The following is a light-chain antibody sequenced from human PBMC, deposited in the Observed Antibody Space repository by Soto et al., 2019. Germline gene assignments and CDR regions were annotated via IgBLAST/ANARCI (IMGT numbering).Light chain of an antibody. CDR1: QSVSSN. Sequence: EIVMTQSPATLSVSPGERATLSCRASQSVSSNLAWYQQKPGQAPRLLIYGASNRATGIPDRFSGSGSGTAFTLTISRLEAEDFAVYYCQQSGSSPWTFGEGTKV. V-gene: IGKV3-20*01. CDR2: GAS. J-gene: IGKJ1*01. CDR3: QQSGSSPWT.